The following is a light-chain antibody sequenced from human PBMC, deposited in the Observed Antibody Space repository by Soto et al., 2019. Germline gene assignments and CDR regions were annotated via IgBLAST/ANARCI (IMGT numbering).Light chain of an antibody. Sequence: EIVLTQSPGTLSLSPGQRATLSCRASQSVSGRYLAWYRQKPGQAPRLLIYGAATRATGIPDRFSGSGSGTDFTLTISRLEPEDFAVYYCQQYANSPNTFGQGTKLEIK. CDR3: QQYANSPNT. V-gene: IGKV3-20*01. J-gene: IGKJ2*01. CDR1: QSVSGRY. CDR2: GAA.